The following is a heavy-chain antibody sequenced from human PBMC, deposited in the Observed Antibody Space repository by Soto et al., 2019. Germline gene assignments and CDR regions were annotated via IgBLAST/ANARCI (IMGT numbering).Heavy chain of an antibody. Sequence: SETLSLTCTVSGGSISSGGYYWSWIRQHPGKGLEWIGYIYYSGSTYYNPSLKSRVTISVDTSKNQFSLKLSSVTAADTAVYYCARVISGYDRRFDYWGQGTLVTVSS. V-gene: IGHV4-31*03. CDR3: ARVISGYDRRFDY. D-gene: IGHD5-12*01. J-gene: IGHJ4*02. CDR2: IYYSGST. CDR1: GGSISSGGYY.